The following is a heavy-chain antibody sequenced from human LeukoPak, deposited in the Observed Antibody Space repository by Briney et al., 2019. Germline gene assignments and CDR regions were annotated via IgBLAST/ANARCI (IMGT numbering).Heavy chain of an antibody. CDR2: INHSEST. Sequence: SETLSLTCAVYGGSFSGYYWSWIRQPPGKGLEWIGEINHSESTNYNPSLKSRVVISVDTSKSQFSLKLTSVIAADTAAYYCARGYQLLWGGWFDPWGQGTLVTVSS. V-gene: IGHV4-34*01. D-gene: IGHD2-2*01. CDR1: GGSFSGYY. CDR3: ARGYQLLWGGWFDP. J-gene: IGHJ5*02.